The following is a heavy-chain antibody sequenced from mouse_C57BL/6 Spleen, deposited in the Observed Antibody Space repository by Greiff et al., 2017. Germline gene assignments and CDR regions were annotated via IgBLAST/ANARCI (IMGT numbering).Heavy chain of an antibody. J-gene: IGHJ3*01. CDR2: IHPNSGST. CDR1: GYTFTSYW. D-gene: IGHD3-2*02. CDR3: SRGGSSCYGFAY. V-gene: IGHV1-64*01. Sequence: QVQLQQPGAELVKPGASVKLSCKASGYTFTSYWMHWVKQRPGQGLEWIGMIHPNSGSTNYNEKFKSKATLTVDKSSSPAYMQLSSLTSEDSAVXSSSRGGSSCYGFAYWGQGTLVTVSA.